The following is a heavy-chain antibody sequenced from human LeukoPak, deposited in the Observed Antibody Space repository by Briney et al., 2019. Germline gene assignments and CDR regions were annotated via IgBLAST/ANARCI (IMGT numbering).Heavy chain of an antibody. V-gene: IGHV3-21*01. D-gene: IGHD2-15*01. J-gene: IGHJ4*02. CDR2: ISSSSSYI. Sequence: GGTLRRSCAASGFTSSSYWMSWVRQAPGKGLEWVSSISSSSSYIYYADSVKGRFTIYRDNAKNSLYLQMNSLRAKDTAVYYCARVARAYCSGGSCYSSPRSFDYWGQGTLVTVSS. CDR3: ARVARAYCSGGSCYSSPRSFDY. CDR1: GFTSSSYW.